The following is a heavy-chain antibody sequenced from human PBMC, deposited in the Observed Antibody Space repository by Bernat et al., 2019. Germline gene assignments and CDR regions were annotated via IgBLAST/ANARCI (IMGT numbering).Heavy chain of an antibody. J-gene: IGHJ3*02. Sequence: EVQLLESGGGLVQPGGSLRLSCAASGFTFSSYAMSWVRQAPGKGLEWVSAISCSGGSTYYADSVKGRFTISRDNSKNTLYLQMNSLRAEDTAVYYCARWNSYGSDAFDIWGQGTMVTVSS. CDR1: GFTFSSYA. V-gene: IGHV3-23*01. CDR2: ISCSGGST. CDR3: ARWNSYGSDAFDI. D-gene: IGHD5-18*01.